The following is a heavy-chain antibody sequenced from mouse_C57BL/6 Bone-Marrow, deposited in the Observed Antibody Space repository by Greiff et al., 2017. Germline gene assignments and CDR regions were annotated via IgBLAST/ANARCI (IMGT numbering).Heavy chain of an antibody. Sequence: QVQLKQPGAELVRPGTSVKLSCKASGYTFTSYWMHWVKQRPGQGLEWIGVIDPSDSYTNYNQKFKGKATLTVDTSSSTAYMQLSSLTSEDSAVYYCARWASTMVTTVARYFDVWGTGTTVTVSS. V-gene: IGHV1-59*01. D-gene: IGHD2-2*01. CDR1: GYTFTSYW. CDR2: IDPSDSYT. CDR3: ARWASTMVTTVARYFDV. J-gene: IGHJ1*03.